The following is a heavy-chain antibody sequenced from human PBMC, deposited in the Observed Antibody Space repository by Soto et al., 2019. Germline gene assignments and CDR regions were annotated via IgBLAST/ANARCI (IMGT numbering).Heavy chain of an antibody. CDR1: GDSIGNYY. V-gene: IGHV4-59*01. Sequence: SETLSLTCTVSGDSIGNYYWSWIRQPPGKGLEYIGYIFYSGSTNYNPSLKSRVAISVDTSRNQFALKLRSVTAADTATYYCARLKRGYSYGSVIDFWGRGTLVTVSS. CDR3: ARLKRGYSYGSVIDF. D-gene: IGHD5-18*01. J-gene: IGHJ4*01. CDR2: IFYSGST.